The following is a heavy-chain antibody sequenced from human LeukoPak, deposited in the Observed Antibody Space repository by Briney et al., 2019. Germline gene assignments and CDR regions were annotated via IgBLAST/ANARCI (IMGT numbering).Heavy chain of an antibody. Sequence: GALRLSCAASGFTFSSYWMTWVRQAPGRGLEWVANIKQDGSLKYYVDSVKGRFTISRDNAKNSLYLQMNSLRVEDTAVYYCARDWEEQLATINMDVWGQGTTVTVSS. V-gene: IGHV3-7*03. CDR2: IKQDGSLK. CDR1: GFTFSSYW. CDR3: ARDWEEQLATINMDV. J-gene: IGHJ6*02. D-gene: IGHD6-13*01.